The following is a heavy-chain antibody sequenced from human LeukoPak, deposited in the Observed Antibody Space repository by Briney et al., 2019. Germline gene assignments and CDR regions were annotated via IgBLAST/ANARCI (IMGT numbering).Heavy chain of an antibody. D-gene: IGHD6-6*01. CDR2: IYPGDSDT. V-gene: IGHV5-51*01. CDR1: GYSFTSYW. Sequence: GESLKISCKGSGYSFTSYWIGWVRQMPGKGPEWMGIIYPGDSDTRYSPSFQGQVTISADKSISTAYLQWSSLKASDTAMYYCARLRYSSSSGYYGMDVWGQGTTVTVSS. CDR3: ARLRYSSSSGYYGMDV. J-gene: IGHJ6*02.